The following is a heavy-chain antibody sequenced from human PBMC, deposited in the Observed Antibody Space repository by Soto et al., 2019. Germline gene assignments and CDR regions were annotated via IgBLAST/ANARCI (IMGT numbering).Heavy chain of an antibody. CDR2: ISSSSSTL. V-gene: IGHV3-48*03. CDR3: ARGGSGSYFWYFDL. Sequence: SLRLSCADSGFTFSRYEMNWVRQAPGKGLEWVSYISSSSSTLYYADSVKGRFTISRDNAKNSLYLQMNSLRAEDTAVYYCARGGSGSYFWYFDLWGRGTLVTVSS. D-gene: IGHD1-26*01. CDR1: GFTFSRYE. J-gene: IGHJ2*01.